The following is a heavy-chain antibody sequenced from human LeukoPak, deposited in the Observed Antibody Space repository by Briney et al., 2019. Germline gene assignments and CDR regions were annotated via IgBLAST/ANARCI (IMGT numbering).Heavy chain of an antibody. CDR2: IYGSGVSI. Sequence: GGSLPLSCVASGFTFEKYVINWVRQAPGKGLEWLATIYGSGVSISYSDSVKGRFTISRDNSNKTLYLQMNSLRAEDTAIYFCAKDLGWEFPAEANWGQGILVTVSS. CDR3: AKDLGWEFPAEAN. V-gene: IGHV3-23*01. D-gene: IGHD1-26*01. CDR1: GFTFEKYV. J-gene: IGHJ4*02.